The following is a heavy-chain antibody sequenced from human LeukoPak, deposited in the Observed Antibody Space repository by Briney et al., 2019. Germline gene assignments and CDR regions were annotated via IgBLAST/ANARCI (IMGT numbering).Heavy chain of an antibody. V-gene: IGHV1-18*01. CDR3: ARDLHYYDSSGYYNTLRGDY. D-gene: IGHD3-22*01. CDR2: ISAYNGNT. CDR1: GYTFTSYG. J-gene: IGHJ4*02. Sequence: ASVKVSCKASGYTFTSYGISWVRQAPGQGLEWMGWISAYNGNTNYAQKLQGRVTMTTDTSTSTAYMELRSLRSDDTAVYYCARDLHYYDSSGYYNTLRGDYWGQGTLVTVSS.